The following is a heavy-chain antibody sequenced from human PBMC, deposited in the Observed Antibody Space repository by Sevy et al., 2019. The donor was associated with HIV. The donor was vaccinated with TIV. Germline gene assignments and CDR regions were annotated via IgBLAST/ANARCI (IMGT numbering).Heavy chain of an antibody. V-gene: IGHV1-2*02. Sequence: ASVKVSCKASESTFTAYYIHWLRQAPGQGLEWMGWINPNSDDTNYAQKFQGRVSMAGDTSISTAYMDLSRLGFDETADYYCGRDRVFFGGGGGLDVWGQGTTVTVSS. CDR2: INPNSDDT. J-gene: IGHJ6*02. D-gene: IGHD3-16*01. CDR3: GRDRVFFGGGGGLDV. CDR1: ESTFTAYY.